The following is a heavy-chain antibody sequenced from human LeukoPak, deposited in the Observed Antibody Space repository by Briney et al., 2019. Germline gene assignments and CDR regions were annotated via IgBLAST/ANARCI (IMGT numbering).Heavy chain of an antibody. CDR1: GFTVSSNY. CDR2: IYSGGST. CDR3: SGSTRDIAAAYY. V-gene: IGHV3-66*01. Sequence: PGGSLRLSCAASGFTVSSNYMSWVRQAPGKGLEWVSVIYSGGSTYYADSVKGRFTISRDNSKNTLYLQMNSLRAEDTAVYYCSGSTRDIAAAYYLGQGTLVTGPS. J-gene: IGHJ4*03. D-gene: IGHD6-13*01.